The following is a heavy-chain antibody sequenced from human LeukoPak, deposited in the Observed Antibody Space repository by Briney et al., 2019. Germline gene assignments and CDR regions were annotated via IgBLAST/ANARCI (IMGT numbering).Heavy chain of an antibody. V-gene: IGHV4-59*12. CDR3: ARGGSRSYTSSTLDY. J-gene: IGHJ4*02. Sequence: SETLSLTCSVSGGSITVYYWNWIRQSPGKGLEWTGSISYSGSTNYNPSLKSRVTISIDTSKNRFSLKVSSVIAADTAMYYCARGGSRSYTSSTLDYWGQGTLVTASS. D-gene: IGHD6-6*01. CDR2: ISYSGST. CDR1: GGSITVYY.